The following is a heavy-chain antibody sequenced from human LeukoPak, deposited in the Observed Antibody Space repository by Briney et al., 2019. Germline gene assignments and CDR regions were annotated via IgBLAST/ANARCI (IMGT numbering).Heavy chain of an antibody. CDR2: ISWNSGSI. Sequence: GGSLRLACAASGFTFDDAAMRWVRQAPGRGLEWESGISWNSGSIGYADSVKGRFTISRDNAKNSLYLQMNSLRAEDTALYDCAKGSSGWYGGYFDYWGQGTLVTVSS. CDR3: AKGSSGWYGGYFDY. CDR1: GFTFDDAA. J-gene: IGHJ4*02. V-gene: IGHV3-9*01. D-gene: IGHD6-19*01.